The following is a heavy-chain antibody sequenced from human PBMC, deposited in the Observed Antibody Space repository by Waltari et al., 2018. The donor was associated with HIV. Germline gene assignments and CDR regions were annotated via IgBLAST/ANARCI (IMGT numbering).Heavy chain of an antibody. CDR1: GSTFTGYY. CDR3: ARVAIRIAVAGPDAFDI. J-gene: IGHJ3*02. Sequence: QVQLVQSGAEVKKPGASVKVSCKASGSTFTGYYMHSVRPAPGQGLEWMGRINPNSGGTNYAQKFQGRVTMTRDTSISTAYMELSRLRSDDTAVYYCARVAIRIAVAGPDAFDIWGQGTMVTVSS. V-gene: IGHV1-2*06. D-gene: IGHD6-19*01. CDR2: INPNSGGT.